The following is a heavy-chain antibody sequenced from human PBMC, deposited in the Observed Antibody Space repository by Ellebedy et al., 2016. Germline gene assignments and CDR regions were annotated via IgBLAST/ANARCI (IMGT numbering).Heavy chain of an antibody. V-gene: IGHV3-23*01. J-gene: IGHJ4*02. D-gene: IGHD6-13*01. CDR2: ISGSGGST. CDR3: VKGASSGSWVTMEY. Sequence: GESLKISCAASGFTFSSYAMSWVRQAPGKGLEWVSAISGSGGSTYYADSVKGRFTISRDNSRNILFLQMNSLRVEDTALYYCVKGASSGSWVTMEYWGQGALVTVSS. CDR1: GFTFSSYA.